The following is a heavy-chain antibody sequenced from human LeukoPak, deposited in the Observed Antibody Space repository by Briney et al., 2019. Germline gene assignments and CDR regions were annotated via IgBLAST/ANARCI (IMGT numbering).Heavy chain of an antibody. D-gene: IGHD3-10*01. CDR1: GYTFTRYH. CDR3: ARGRGRS. CDR2: MTPNSGNT. V-gene: IGHV1-8*01. Sequence: AAVTVSCLASGYTFTRYHINEVRPAAAKGLEWMGWMTPNSGNTGYAHTFQGRFSMTRNTSISTGYMELSSLRSEDTAVYYCARGRGRSWGQGTLVTVSS. J-gene: IGHJ4*02.